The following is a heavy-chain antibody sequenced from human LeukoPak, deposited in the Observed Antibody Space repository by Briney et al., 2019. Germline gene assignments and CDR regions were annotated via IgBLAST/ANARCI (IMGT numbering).Heavy chain of an antibody. V-gene: IGHV3-7*01. Sequence: GSLRLSCAASGFTFSSYWMSWVRQAPGKGLEWVASIKQDGNEKYYVDSVKGRFTISRDNARNSLYLQMSSLRADDTAVYYCARDGAFRIYDYWGQGTLVTVSS. CDR1: GFTFSSYW. D-gene: IGHD3-3*02. J-gene: IGHJ4*02. CDR3: ARDGAFRIYDY. CDR2: IKQDGNEK.